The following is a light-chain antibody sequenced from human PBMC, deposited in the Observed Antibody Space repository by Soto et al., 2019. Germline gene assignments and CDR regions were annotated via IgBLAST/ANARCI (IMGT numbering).Light chain of an antibody. J-gene: IGKJ1*01. CDR3: QQYNSHWT. CDR1: QSISSW. Sequence: DIQMTQSPSTLSASVGDRVTITCRASQSISSWLAWYQQKPGKAPKLLIYKASSLESGVPSRFSGSGSGTEFTLTISSLQPDYFATSYCQQYNSHWTFGQGTKVEIK. V-gene: IGKV1-5*03. CDR2: KAS.